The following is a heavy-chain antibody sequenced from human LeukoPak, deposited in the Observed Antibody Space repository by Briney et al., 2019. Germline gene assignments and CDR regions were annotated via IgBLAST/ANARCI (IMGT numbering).Heavy chain of an antibody. V-gene: IGHV4-61*01. CDR1: SGSFSSGSYY. D-gene: IGHD4-17*01. CDR3: ATRLRGENYFDY. CDR2: IYYGVNT. J-gene: IGHJ4*02. Sequence: PSETLSLTCTVPSGSFSSGSYYWSWIRQPPGKGLEWIGYIYYGVNTNYNPSLKSRVTISADTSKNQFSLTLSSVTAADTAVYYCATRLRGENYFDYWGQGTLVTVSS.